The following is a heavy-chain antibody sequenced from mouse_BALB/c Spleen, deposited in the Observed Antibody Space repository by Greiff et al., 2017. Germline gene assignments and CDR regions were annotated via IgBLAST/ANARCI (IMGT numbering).Heavy chain of an antibody. D-gene: IGHD4-1*01. CDR2: ISYSGST. V-gene: IGHV3-2*02. J-gene: IGHJ4*01. CDR3: AGTNYYAMDY. CDR1: GYSITSDYA. Sequence: VQLQQSGPGLVKPSQSLSLTCTVTGYSITSDYAWNWIRQFPGNKLEWMGYISYSGSTSYNPSLKSRISITRDTSKNQFFLQLNSVTTEDTATYYCAGTNYYAMDYWGQGTSVTVSS.